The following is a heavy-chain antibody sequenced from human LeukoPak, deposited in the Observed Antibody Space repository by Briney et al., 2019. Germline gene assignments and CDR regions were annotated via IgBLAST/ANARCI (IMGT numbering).Heavy chain of an antibody. J-gene: IGHJ5*01. CDR2: IYYSGAT. V-gene: IGHV4-39*01. CDR3: ASSLRYCSSTSCYLGWFDS. Sequence: SETLSLTCSVSAGSISSRNYYWGWIRQPPGKGLEWIGSIYYSGATYYNPSLRSRVSMSVDTSKNQFCLKLSSVTAADTAVYYCASSLRYCSSTSCYLGWFDSWGQGALVTVSS. D-gene: IGHD2-2*01. CDR1: AGSISSRNYY.